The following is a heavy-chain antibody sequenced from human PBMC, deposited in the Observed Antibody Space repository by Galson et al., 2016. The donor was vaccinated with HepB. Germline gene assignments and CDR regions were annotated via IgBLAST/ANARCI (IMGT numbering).Heavy chain of an antibody. V-gene: IGHV3-53*01. Sequence: SLRLSCAASGFTVSSNYMSWVRQAPGKGLEWVSVINSGGSTYHSDSVKGRFTISRDNSKNTLYLQMNSLRAEDTAVYFCARAYQYTLDYWGQGTMVTVSS. CDR3: ARAYQYTLDY. CDR2: INSGGST. D-gene: IGHD3-9*01. CDR1: GFTVSSNY. J-gene: IGHJ3*01.